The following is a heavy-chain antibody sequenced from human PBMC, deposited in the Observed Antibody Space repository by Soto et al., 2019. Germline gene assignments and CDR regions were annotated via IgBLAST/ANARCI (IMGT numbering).Heavy chain of an antibody. CDR1: GFTFSSYS. V-gene: IGHV3-21*01. J-gene: IGHJ5*02. Sequence: GGSLRLSCAASGFTFSSYSMNWVRQAPGKGLEWVSSISSSSRYIYYAESVKSQFTNSRDNAKNSLYLQMNSLRAEDTAVYYCARGRSWFDPWGQGTLVTVSS. CDR2: ISSSSRYI. CDR3: ARGRSWFDP.